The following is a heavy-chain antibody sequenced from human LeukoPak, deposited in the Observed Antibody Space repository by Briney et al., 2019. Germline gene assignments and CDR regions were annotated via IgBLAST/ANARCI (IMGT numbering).Heavy chain of an antibody. V-gene: IGHV1-8*01. J-gene: IGHJ3*02. CDR3: ARDPEIHCSGGSCSGVRAFDI. CDR2: MNPNSGNT. Sequence: ASVKVSCQPSIYTFTRYDINWVRQAAGQGLEWMGWMNPNSGNTGYAQKFQGRVTMTRNTSISTAYMELSSLRSEDTAVYYCARDPEIHCSGGSCSGVRAFDIWGQGTMVTVSS. D-gene: IGHD2-15*01. CDR1: IYTFTRYD.